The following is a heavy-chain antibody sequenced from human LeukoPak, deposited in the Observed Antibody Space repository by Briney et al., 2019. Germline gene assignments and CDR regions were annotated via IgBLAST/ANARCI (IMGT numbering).Heavy chain of an antibody. CDR2: ISSGISTI. Sequence: PAGGSLRLSCAASGFTFRGYSMNWVRQAPGKGLEWVSYISSGISTIYYADSVKGRFTISRDKAKNPLYLQVNSLRTEDRVVFYCARDWDFDYWGQGTLVTVSS. V-gene: IGHV3-48*01. CDR1: GFTFRGYS. J-gene: IGHJ4*02. CDR3: ARDWDFDY. D-gene: IGHD3-16*01.